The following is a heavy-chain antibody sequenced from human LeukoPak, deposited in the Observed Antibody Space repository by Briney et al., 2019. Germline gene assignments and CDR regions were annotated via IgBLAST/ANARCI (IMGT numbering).Heavy chain of an antibody. D-gene: IGHD6-13*01. CDR3: ARGGRPYSSSPVDY. CDR2: INHSGST. CDR1: GGSFSGYY. Sequence: SETLSLTCAVYGGSFSGYYWSWIRQPPGKGLEWIGEINHSGSTNYNPSLKSRVTLSVDTSKNQFSLKLSSVTAADTAVYYCARGGRPYSSSPVDYWGQGTLVTVSS. J-gene: IGHJ4*02. V-gene: IGHV4-34*01.